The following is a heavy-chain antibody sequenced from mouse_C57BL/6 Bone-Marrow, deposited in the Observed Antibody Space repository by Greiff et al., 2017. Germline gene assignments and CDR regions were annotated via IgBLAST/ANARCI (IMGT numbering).Heavy chain of an antibody. CDR1: GYTFTSYD. CDR2: IYPRDGST. V-gene: IGHV1-85*01. J-gene: IGHJ1*03. CDR3: ARLEFDGSSGDWYFDV. D-gene: IGHD1-1*01. Sequence: VQLQQSGPELVKPGASVKLSCKASGYTFTSYDINWVKQRPGQGLEWIGWIYPRDGSTKYNEKFKGQATLTVDTSSSTAYMELHRLTSEDSASYVCARLEFDGSSGDWYFDVWGTGTTVTVSS.